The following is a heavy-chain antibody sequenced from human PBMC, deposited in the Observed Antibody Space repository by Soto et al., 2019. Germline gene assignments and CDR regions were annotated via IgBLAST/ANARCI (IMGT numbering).Heavy chain of an antibody. D-gene: IGHD4-17*01. CDR3: ARLRPLGDYGDYACY. V-gene: IGHV4-34*01. CDR2: INHSGST. J-gene: IGHJ4*02. Sequence: QVQLQQWGAGLLKPSETLSLTCAVYGGSFSGYYWSWIRQPPGKGLEWIVEINHSGSTNYNPSLKSRVTITVDTSKNQFSLKLSSVTAADTAVSYCARLRPLGDYGDYACYWGQGTLVTVSS. CDR1: GGSFSGYY.